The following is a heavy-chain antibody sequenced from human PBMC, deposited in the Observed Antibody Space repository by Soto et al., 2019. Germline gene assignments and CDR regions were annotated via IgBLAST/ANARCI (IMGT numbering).Heavy chain of an antibody. CDR1: EFTFSSYW. Sequence: GSLRLSCAASEFTFSSYWMHWVRQAPGKGLVWVSGIYDDGSYTSYADSVKGRFTISRDNAKNTLYLQMNSLRAEDTAVYYCVRGTNDWNGVDYWGQGTLVTVSS. V-gene: IGHV3-74*01. J-gene: IGHJ4*02. CDR3: VRGTNDWNGVDY. D-gene: IGHD1-1*01. CDR2: IYDDGSYT.